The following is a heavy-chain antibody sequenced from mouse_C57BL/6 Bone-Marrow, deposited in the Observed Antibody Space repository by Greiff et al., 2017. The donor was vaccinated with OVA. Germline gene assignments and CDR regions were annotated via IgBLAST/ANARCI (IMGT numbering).Heavy chain of an antibody. Sequence: EVQRVESGPGLVKPSQSLSLTCSVTGYSITSGYYWNWIRQFPGNKLEWMGYISYDGSNNYNPSLKNRISITRDTSKNQFFLKLNSVTTEDTATYYCARTGAYWGQGTLVTVSA. CDR2: ISYDGSN. CDR1: GYSITSGYY. CDR3: ARTGAY. V-gene: IGHV3-6*01. J-gene: IGHJ3*01.